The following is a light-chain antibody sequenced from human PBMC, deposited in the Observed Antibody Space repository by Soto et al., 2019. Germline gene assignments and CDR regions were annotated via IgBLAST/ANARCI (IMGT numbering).Light chain of an antibody. J-gene: IGLJ2*01. CDR3: CSYTTSYSLL. V-gene: IGLV2-14*03. Sequence: QSALTQPASVSGSPGQSITISCTGTSSDVGYSNSVSWYQQHPGKAPKLVIYDVTTRPSGVSNRFSGSKSDNTASLTISGLQAEDEADYYCCSYTTSYSLLFGGGTKLTV. CDR2: DVT. CDR1: SSDVGYSNS.